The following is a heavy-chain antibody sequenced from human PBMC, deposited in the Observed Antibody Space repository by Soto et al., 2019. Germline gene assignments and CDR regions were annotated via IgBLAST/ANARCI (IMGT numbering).Heavy chain of an antibody. Sequence: ASVKVSCKASGYTFTSYYMHWVRQAPGQGLEWMGIINPSGGNTNYAQKLQGRVTMTTDTSTSTAYMELRSLRSDDTAVYYCARHSSSWGYYYYYYMDVWGKGTTVTVSS. D-gene: IGHD6-6*01. V-gene: IGHV1-46*01. CDR1: GYTFTSYY. CDR3: ARHSSSWGYYYYYYMDV. J-gene: IGHJ6*03. CDR2: INPSGGNT.